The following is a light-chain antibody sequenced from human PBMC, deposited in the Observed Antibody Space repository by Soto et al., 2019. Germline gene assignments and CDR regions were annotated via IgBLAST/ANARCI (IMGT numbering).Light chain of an antibody. J-gene: IGKJ5*01. CDR1: QSVSGNH. CDR3: QQYGGSQIT. V-gene: IGKV3D-20*01. CDR2: DAS. Sequence: EIVLTQSPATLSLSPGERATLSCGASQSVSGNHLAWYQQKPGLAPRLLIYDASSRSTGIPDRFIGSGSGTDFTLFINRLEPEDFAMYYCQQYGGSQITFGQGTRLEIK.